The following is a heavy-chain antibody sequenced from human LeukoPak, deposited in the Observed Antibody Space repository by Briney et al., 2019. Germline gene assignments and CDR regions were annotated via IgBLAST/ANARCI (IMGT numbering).Heavy chain of an antibody. J-gene: IGHJ2*01. Sequence: SETLSLTCAVSGGSISSGGYSWGWIRQPPGKGLEWIGYIYHSGSTYYNPSLKSRVTISVDRSKNQFSLKLTSVTAADTAVYYCARYSSTWPYWYFDLWGRGTLVTVSS. CDR2: IYHSGST. CDR3: ARYSSTWPYWYFDL. V-gene: IGHV4-30-2*01. D-gene: IGHD6-13*01. CDR1: GGSISSGGYS.